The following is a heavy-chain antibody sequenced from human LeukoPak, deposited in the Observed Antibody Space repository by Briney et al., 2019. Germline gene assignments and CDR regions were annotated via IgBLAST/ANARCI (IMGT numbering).Heavy chain of an antibody. V-gene: IGHV3-23*01. J-gene: IGHJ4*02. CDR1: GFTFSSYA. CDR3: AKGRYNYDY. CDR2: ISGSGGST. D-gene: IGHD5-18*01. Sequence: GGSLKLSCSASGFTFSSYALSWVRQAPGRGLEWVSAISGSGGSTYYADSVKGRFTISRDNSKNTLYLQMNSLRAEDTALYYCAKGRYNYDYWGQGTLVTVSS.